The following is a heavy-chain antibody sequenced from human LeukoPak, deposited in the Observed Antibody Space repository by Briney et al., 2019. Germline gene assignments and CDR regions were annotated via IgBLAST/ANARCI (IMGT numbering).Heavy chain of an antibody. CDR1: GDSVRSDY. J-gene: IGHJ4*02. CDR2: IYSTGST. D-gene: IGHD3-16*01. CDR3: ATSIWGYDFFDY. Sequence: SETLSLTCTVSGDSVRSDYWTWIRQPPGKGLEWIGYIYSTGSTNYNPSLKSRITMSRDTSKNQFSLRLTSLTAADTAVYYCATSIWGYDFFDYWGQGTLVAVSS. V-gene: IGHV4-4*09.